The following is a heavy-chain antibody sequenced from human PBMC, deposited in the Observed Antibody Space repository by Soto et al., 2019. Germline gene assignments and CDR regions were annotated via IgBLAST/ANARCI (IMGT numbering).Heavy chain of an antibody. Sequence: QVQLVQSGAEVKKPGASVKVSCKASGYTFTGYYMHWVRQAPGQGLEWMGWINPNSGGTNYAQKFQGRVTMTRYTSISTAYMELSRLRSDDTAVYYCARSTLYGDYYYGMDVWGQGTTVTVSS. CDR3: ARSTLYGDYYYGMDV. D-gene: IGHD4-17*01. J-gene: IGHJ6*02. V-gene: IGHV1-2*02. CDR1: GYTFTGYY. CDR2: INPNSGGT.